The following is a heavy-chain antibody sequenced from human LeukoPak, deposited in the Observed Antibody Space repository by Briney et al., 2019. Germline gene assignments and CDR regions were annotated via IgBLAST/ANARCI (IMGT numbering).Heavy chain of an antibody. D-gene: IGHD6-19*01. CDR1: GFTFSSYG. CDR2: IRYDGRNK. J-gene: IGHJ3*02. CDR3: AKDKGQWLVLGSAFDI. V-gene: IGHV3-30*02. Sequence: GGSLRLSCAASGFTFSSYGMHWVRQAPGKGLEWVAFIRYDGRNKYYADSVKGRFTISRDNSKNTLYLQMNSLRAEDTAVYYCAKDKGQWLVLGSAFDIWGQGTMVTVSS.